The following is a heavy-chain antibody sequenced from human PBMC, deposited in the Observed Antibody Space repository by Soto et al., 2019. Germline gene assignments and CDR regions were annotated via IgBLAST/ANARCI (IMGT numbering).Heavy chain of an antibody. V-gene: IGHV3-15*01. Sequence: EVQLVESGGGLVKPGGSLRLSCAASGFTFSNAWMSWVRQAPGKGLEWVGRIRSNADGGTTNYAAPVKDRFTISRDDSKNTLYLQMNSLRAEDTAVYYCAKDQESAGGYDSSGIDYWGQGTLVTVSS. CDR2: IRSNADGGTT. CDR3: AKDQESAGGYDSSGIDY. CDR1: GFTFSNAW. J-gene: IGHJ4*02. D-gene: IGHD3-22*01.